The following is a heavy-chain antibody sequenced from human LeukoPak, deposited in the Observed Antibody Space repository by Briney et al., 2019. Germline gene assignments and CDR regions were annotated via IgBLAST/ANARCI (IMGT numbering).Heavy chain of an antibody. V-gene: IGHV4-59*08. CDR3: ARAYYDYVWGSYRLYFDY. D-gene: IGHD3-16*02. J-gene: IGHJ4*02. CDR1: GVSISSYY. Sequence: SETLSLTCTVSGVSISSYYWSWIRQPPGKGLEWIGYIYYSGSTNYNPSLKSRVTISVDTSKNQFSLKLSSVTAADTAVYYCARAYYDYVWGSYRLYFDYWGQGTLVTVSS. CDR2: IYYSGST.